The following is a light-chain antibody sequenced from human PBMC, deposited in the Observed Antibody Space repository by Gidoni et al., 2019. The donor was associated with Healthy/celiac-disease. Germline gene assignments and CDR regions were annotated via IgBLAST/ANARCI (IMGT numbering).Light chain of an antibody. V-gene: IGKV1-39*01. CDR1: QSISSY. CDR3: QQSYSTTWT. CDR2: AAS. J-gene: IGKJ1*01. Sequence: DIQMTQSPSSLSASVGDRVTITCRASQSISSYLNWYQQKPGKAPKLLIYAASSLQSGVPSRFSGSGSGTDFTLTISSLQPKDFATDYCQQSYSTTWTFGQGTKVEIK.